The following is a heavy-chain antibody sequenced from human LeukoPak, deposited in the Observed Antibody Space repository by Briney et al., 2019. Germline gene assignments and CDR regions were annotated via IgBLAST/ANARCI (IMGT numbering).Heavy chain of an antibody. CDR2: ISGDGRST. Sequence: GGSLRLSCAASEFAYSAYAMSWVRQAPGKGLEWVSTISGDGRSTFYADSVKGRFTISRDDSKTTLFLQMNSLRAEDTAIYYCARRYGGWGAFDIWGQGTVVTVSS. V-gene: IGHV3-23*01. CDR3: ARRYGGWGAFDI. CDR1: EFAYSAYA. D-gene: IGHD4-23*01. J-gene: IGHJ3*02.